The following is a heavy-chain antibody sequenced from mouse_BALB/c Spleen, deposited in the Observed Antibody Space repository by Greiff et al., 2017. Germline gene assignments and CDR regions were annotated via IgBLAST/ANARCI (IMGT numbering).Heavy chain of an antibody. Sequence: DVKLQESGPSLVKPSQTLSLTCSVTGDSITSGYWNWIRKFPGNKLEYMGYISYSGSTYYNPSLKSRISITRDTSKNQYYLQLNSVTTEDTATYYCARFYYGNYYFDYWGQGTTLTVSS. J-gene: IGHJ2*01. D-gene: IGHD2-1*01. CDR1: GDSITSGY. CDR2: ISYSGST. CDR3: ARFYYGNYYFDY. V-gene: IGHV3-8*02.